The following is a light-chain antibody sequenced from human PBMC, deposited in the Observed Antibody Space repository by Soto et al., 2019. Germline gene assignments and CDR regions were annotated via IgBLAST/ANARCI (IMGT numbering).Light chain of an antibody. V-gene: IGKV3-20*01. Sequence: TVLTQSPDTLSLSPGGRATLSCRASSSVSSRDLAWYQQKPGQGPRLLMYGASNRATGIPDRFGGSGSGTEFTLTISRLEPEDSAVYYCQQYGNSPITFGPGTRLEIK. J-gene: IGKJ5*01. CDR3: QQYGNSPIT. CDR1: SSVSSRD. CDR2: GAS.